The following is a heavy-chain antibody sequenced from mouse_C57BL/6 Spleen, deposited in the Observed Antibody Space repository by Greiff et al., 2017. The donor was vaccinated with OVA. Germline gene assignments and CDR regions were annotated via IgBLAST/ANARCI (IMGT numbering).Heavy chain of an antibody. CDR1: GYTFTSYW. J-gene: IGHJ3*01. CDR2: IYPGSGST. V-gene: IGHV1-55*01. D-gene: IGHD1-1*01. Sequence: QVQLQQSGAELVKPGASVKMSCKASGYTFTSYWITWVKQRPGQGLEWIGDIYPGSGSTNYNEKFKSKATLTVDTSSSTAYMQLSSLTSEDSAVYYCARSGITTVPAYWGQGTLVTVSA. CDR3: ARSGITTVPAY.